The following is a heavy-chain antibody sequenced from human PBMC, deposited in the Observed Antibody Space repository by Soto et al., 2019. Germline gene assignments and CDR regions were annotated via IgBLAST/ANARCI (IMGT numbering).Heavy chain of an antibody. CDR2: TYYSGST. CDR1: GGSISSSSYY. CDR3: ARDTFRSARWFDP. D-gene: IGHD3-3*01. J-gene: IGHJ5*02. V-gene: IGHV4-39*02. Sequence: SETLSLTCTVSGGSISSSSYYWDWIRQPPGKGLEWIATTYYSGSTYYNPSLKSRVTTSVDTAENQFSLKLSSVTAADTAVYYCARDTFRSARWFDPWGQGTLVTVSS.